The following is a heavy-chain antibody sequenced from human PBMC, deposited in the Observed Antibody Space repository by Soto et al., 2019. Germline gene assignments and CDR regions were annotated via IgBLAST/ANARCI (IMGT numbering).Heavy chain of an antibody. J-gene: IGHJ3*02. CDR2: ISGSGIST. V-gene: IGHV3-23*01. D-gene: IGHD3-22*01. Sequence: PGESLKISCAASGFTFRSYAMSWVRQAPGKGLEWVSGISGSGISTHYADSVKGRFTVSRDNSKNTLYLQMNSLRAEDTAVYNCANDWRLSDSNGLDAFHILGQGTMVTVSS. CDR1: GFTFRSYA. CDR3: ANDWRLSDSNGLDAFHI.